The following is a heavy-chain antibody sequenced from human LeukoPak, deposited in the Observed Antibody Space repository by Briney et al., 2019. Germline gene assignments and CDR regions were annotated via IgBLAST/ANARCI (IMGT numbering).Heavy chain of an antibody. Sequence: SETLSLTCTVSGGSISSYYWSWIRQPPGKGLEWIGYIYYSGSTNYNPSLKSRVTISVDTSKNQSSLKLSSVTAADTAVYYCARAVPGGWFDPWGQGTLVTVSS. D-gene: IGHD3-16*01. CDR1: GGSISSYY. J-gene: IGHJ5*02. CDR2: IYYSGST. CDR3: ARAVPGGWFDP. V-gene: IGHV4-59*01.